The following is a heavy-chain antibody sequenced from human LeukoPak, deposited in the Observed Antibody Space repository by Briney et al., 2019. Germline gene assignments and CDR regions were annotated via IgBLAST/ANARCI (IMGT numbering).Heavy chain of an antibody. Sequence: GASVKVSCKASGYTFTSYGISWVRQAPGQGLEWMGWMNPNSGNTGYAQKFQGRVTMTRNTSISTAYMELSSLRSDDTAVYYCARAHIVVVPAANFFDPWGQGTLVTVSS. CDR2: MNPNSGNT. V-gene: IGHV1-8*02. CDR3: ARAHIVVVPAANFFDP. J-gene: IGHJ5*02. D-gene: IGHD2-2*01. CDR1: GYTFTSYG.